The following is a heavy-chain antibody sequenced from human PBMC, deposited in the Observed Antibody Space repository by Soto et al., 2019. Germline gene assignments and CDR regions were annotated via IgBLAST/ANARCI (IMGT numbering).Heavy chain of an antibody. V-gene: IGHV4-30-2*01. D-gene: IGHD3-10*01. CDR1: GGSISSGGYS. CDR3: AKSGSYYNPYYYYGMDV. CDR2: IYHSGST. J-gene: IGHJ6*02. Sequence: QLQLQESGSGLVKPSQTLSLTCAVSGGSISSGGYSWSWIRQPPGKCLEWIGYIYHSGSTYYNPSLKSRVTISVDRSKNQFSLKLSSVTAADTAVYYCAKSGSYYNPYYYYGMDVWGQGTTVTVSS.